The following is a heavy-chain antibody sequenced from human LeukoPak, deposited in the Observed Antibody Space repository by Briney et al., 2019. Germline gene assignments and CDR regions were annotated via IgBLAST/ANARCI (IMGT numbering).Heavy chain of an antibody. V-gene: IGHV4-4*07. CDR3: ARDGVQYYYDSSGYSPSDAFDI. J-gene: IGHJ3*02. Sequence: SETLSLTCTVSGGSISSYYWSWIRQPAGKGLEWIGRIYTSGSTDYNPSLKSRVTMSVDTSKNQFSLKLSSVTAADTAVYYCARDGVQYYYDSSGYSPSDAFDIWGQGTMVTVSS. CDR1: GGSISSYY. D-gene: IGHD3-22*01. CDR2: IYTSGST.